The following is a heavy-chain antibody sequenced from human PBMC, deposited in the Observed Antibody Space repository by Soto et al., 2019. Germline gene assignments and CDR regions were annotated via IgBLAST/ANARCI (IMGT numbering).Heavy chain of an antibody. CDR2: IYYSGET. CDR3: ARDQGGEFLKGSGMDV. D-gene: IGHD3-10*01. V-gene: IGHV4-59*01. CDR1: GDSISRYY. Sequence: QVQLQESGPGLVKPSETLSLTCTVSGDSISRYYWSWIRLSPGKGLEWIGYIYYSGETNYNPSVKGRVPMSVDRTKNQFSLKLSSVTAADTAVYYCARDQGGEFLKGSGMDVWGQGTTVTVSS. J-gene: IGHJ6*02.